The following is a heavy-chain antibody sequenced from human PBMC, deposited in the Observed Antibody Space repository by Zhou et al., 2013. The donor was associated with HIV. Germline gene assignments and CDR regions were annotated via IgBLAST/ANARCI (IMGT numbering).Heavy chain of an antibody. CDR1: GGTFSSYA. D-gene: IGHD5-12*01. Sequence: QVQLVQSGAEVKKPGSSVKVSCKASGGTFSSYAITWVRQAPGQGLEWMGRIIPILGIPNYAQKFQGRVSITADKSTSTAYMDLSSLRSEDTAVYYCARSFISSYNSPYSYYYMDVWGKGTTVTVSS. CDR2: IIPILGIP. CDR3: ARSFISSYNSPYSYYYMDV. V-gene: IGHV1-69*04. J-gene: IGHJ6*03.